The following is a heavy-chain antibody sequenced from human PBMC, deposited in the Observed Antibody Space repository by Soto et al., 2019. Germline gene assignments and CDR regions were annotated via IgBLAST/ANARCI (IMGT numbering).Heavy chain of an antibody. CDR1: GGTFSSYT. CDR3: APLTTFDI. J-gene: IGHJ3*02. D-gene: IGHD2-2*01. V-gene: IGHV1-69*02. CDR2: IIPILGIA. Sequence: SVKVSCKASGGTFSSYTISWVRQAPGQGLEWMERIIPILGIANYAQKFQGRVTITADKSTSTAYMELSSLRSEDTAVYYCAPLTTFDIWGQGTMVTVSS.